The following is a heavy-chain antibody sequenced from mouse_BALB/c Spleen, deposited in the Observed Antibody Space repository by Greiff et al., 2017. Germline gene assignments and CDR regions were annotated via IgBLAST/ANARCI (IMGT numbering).Heavy chain of an antibody. CDR2: ISSGSSTI. D-gene: IGHD2-4*01. Sequence: EVMLVESGGGLVQPGGSRKLSCAASGFTFSSFGMHWVRQAPEKGLEWVAYISSGSSTIYYADTVKGRFTISRDNPKNTLFLQMTSLRSEDTAMYYCARDYPLFDYWGQGTTLTVSS. CDR3: ARDYPLFDY. J-gene: IGHJ2*01. CDR1: GFTFSSFG. V-gene: IGHV5-17*02.